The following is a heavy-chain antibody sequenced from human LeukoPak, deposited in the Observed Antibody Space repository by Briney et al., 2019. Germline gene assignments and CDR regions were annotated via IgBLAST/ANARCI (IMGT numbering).Heavy chain of an antibody. D-gene: IGHD6-13*01. J-gene: IGHJ6*02. CDR3: AREVFSSSWIPALHYGMDV. V-gene: IGHV3-72*01. CDR2: TRNKPNSYIT. Sequence: GGSLRLSCAASGFTFSDHYMDWVRQAPGKGLEWVGRTRNKPNSYITEYAASVKGRFSISRDDSKNSLYLQMNSPKTEDTAVYYCAREVFSSSWIPALHYGMDVWGQGTTVTVSS. CDR1: GFTFSDHY.